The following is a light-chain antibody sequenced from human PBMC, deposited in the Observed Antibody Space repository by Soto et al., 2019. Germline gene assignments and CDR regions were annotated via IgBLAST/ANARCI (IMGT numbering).Light chain of an antibody. CDR1: PSDVGGYNY. CDR3: SSYTSRGTLL. V-gene: IGLV2-14*01. CDR2: EVS. Sequence: SEGHQAATVSRSPWPSFTISCTATPSDVGGYNYVSWYQQHPGKAPKLMIYEVSNRPSGVSNRFSGSKSGNTASLTISGLQPEDEADYYCSSYTSRGTLLFATGTKAPS. J-gene: IGLJ1*01.